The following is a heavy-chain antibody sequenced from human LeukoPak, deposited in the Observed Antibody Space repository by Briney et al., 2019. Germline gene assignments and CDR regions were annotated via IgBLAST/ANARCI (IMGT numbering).Heavy chain of an antibody. V-gene: IGHV3-23*01. CDR2: INDNGSTR. CDR3: AKDIITIFGVVTPRSDAFDI. CDR1: GFTFSSYA. Sequence: GGSLRLSCAASGFTFSSYAMHWVRQAPGKGLEWVSGINDNGSTRFYAASVKGRFTSSRDNPKNTLYLQMNGLRVEDTAVYYCAKDIITIFGVVTPRSDAFDIWGQGTMVTVSS. J-gene: IGHJ3*02. D-gene: IGHD3-3*01.